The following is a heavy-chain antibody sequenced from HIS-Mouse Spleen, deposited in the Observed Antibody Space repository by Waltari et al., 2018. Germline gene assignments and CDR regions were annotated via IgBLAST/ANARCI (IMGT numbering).Heavy chain of an antibody. Sequence: QLQLQESGPGLVKPSETLSLTCTVSGCSLSSSSYYWGGIRQPPGQGLEWIGSIYYSGSTYYNPSLKSRVTISVDTSKNQFSLKLSSVTAADTAVYYCAREIPYSSSWYDWYFDLWGRGTLVTVSS. CDR2: IYYSGST. J-gene: IGHJ2*01. D-gene: IGHD6-13*01. CDR1: GCSLSSSSYY. V-gene: IGHV4-39*07. CDR3: AREIPYSSSWYDWYFDL.